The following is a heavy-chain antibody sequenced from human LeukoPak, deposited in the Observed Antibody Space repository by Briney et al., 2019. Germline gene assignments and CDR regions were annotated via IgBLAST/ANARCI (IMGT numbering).Heavy chain of an antibody. CDR2: IKSKTDGGTT. D-gene: IGHD6-13*01. CDR3: TTEEMGGSWPDTMADY. J-gene: IGHJ4*02. Sequence: GGSLRLSCAASGFTFSNAWMSWVRQAPGKGLEWVGRIKSKTDGGTTDYAAPVKGRFTISRDDSKNTLYLQMNSLKTEDTAVYYCTTEEMGGSWPDTMADYWGQGTLVTVSS. V-gene: IGHV3-15*01. CDR1: GFTFSNAW.